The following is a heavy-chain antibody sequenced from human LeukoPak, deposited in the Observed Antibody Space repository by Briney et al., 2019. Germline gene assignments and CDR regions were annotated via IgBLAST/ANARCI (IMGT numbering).Heavy chain of an antibody. D-gene: IGHD1-1*01. J-gene: IGHJ4*02. Sequence: GGSLRLSCAASGFIFSNYGMHWVRQAPGKGLEWGAVISYDGSNKYYADSVKGRFTISRDNSRNMLYLQMTSLRAEDTAVYYSTRDWNDLDYWGQGTLVTVSS. CDR3: TRDWNDLDY. V-gene: IGHV3-30*03. CDR2: ISYDGSNK. CDR1: GFIFSNYG.